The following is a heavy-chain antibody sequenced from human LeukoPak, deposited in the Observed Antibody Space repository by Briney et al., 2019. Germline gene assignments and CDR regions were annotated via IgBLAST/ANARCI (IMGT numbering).Heavy chain of an antibody. J-gene: IGHJ3*02. CDR1: GYTLSEVS. D-gene: IGHD3-3*02. Sequence: ASVKVSCKVFGYTLSEVSLHWVRQAPGKGLEWMGGLDPEEGEKIYAQRFQGRVTMTEDTSTDTAFMEQSSLRSDDTAVYYCTTHLLVLVDYAFDIWGQGTMVTVSS. CDR2: LDPEEGEK. CDR3: TTHLLVLVDYAFDI. V-gene: IGHV1-24*01.